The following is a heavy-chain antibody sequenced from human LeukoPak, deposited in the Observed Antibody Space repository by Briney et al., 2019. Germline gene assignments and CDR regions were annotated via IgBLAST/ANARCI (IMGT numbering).Heavy chain of an antibody. J-gene: IGHJ4*02. CDR1: GFTFDSCW. CDR2: IKQDGSEK. V-gene: IGHV3-7*04. CDR3: ATERDDCNFFDY. Sequence: SGGSLRLSCAASGFTFDSCWMSWVRQAPGKGLEWVANIKQDGSEKYYVDSVKGRFTISRDNAKKSLYLQMNSLRAEDTAVYYCATERDDCNFFDYWGQGTLVTVSS. D-gene: IGHD2-21*02.